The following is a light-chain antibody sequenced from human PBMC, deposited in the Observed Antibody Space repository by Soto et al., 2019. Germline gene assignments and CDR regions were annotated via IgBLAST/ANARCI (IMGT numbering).Light chain of an antibody. CDR1: KIGSKS. J-gene: IGLJ2*01. V-gene: IGLV3-21*02. CDR3: QVWDSSRDRL. CDR2: DDS. Sequence: SYELTQPPSVSVAPGQTARITCGGNKIGSKSVHWYQQKPGQAPVLVVYDDSDRPSGIPERFSGSNSGNTATLTISRVEAGDEADYYCQVWDSSRDRLFGGGTKLTVL.